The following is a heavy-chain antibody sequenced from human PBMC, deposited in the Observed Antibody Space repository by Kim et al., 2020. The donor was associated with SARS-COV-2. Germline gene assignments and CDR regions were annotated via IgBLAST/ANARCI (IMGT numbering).Heavy chain of an antibody. CDR2: INHSGST. Sequence: SETLSLTCAVYGGSFSGYYWSWIRQPPGKGLEWIGEINHSGSTNYNPSLKSRVTISVDTSKNQFSLKLSSVTAADTAVYYCARSYSSGWSPKDNWGQGTL. CDR1: GGSFSGYY. J-gene: IGHJ4*02. V-gene: IGHV4-34*01. CDR3: ARSYSSGWSPKDN. D-gene: IGHD6-19*01.